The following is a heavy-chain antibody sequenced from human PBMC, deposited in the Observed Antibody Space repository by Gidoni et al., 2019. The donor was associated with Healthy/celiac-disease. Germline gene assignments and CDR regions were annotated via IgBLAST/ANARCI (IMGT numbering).Heavy chain of an antibody. CDR3: AKGLLHSNSDYYGMDV. Sequence: QVQLVESGGGVVQPGRSLRLSCAASGFTFSSYGMHWVRQAPGKGLEWVAVISYDGSNKYYADSVKGRFTISRDNSKNTLYLQMNSLRAEDTAVYYCAKGLLHSNSDYYGMDVWGQGTTVTVSS. J-gene: IGHJ6*02. D-gene: IGHD4-4*01. CDR2: ISYDGSNK. CDR1: GFTFSSYG. V-gene: IGHV3-30*18.